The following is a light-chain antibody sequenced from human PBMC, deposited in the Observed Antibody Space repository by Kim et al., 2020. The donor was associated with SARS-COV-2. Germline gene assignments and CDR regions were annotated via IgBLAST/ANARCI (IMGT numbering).Light chain of an antibody. V-gene: IGKV1-5*03. Sequence: ATVGDRVTITCRASHTITDWLAWYQQKPGKAPKLLIYKASRLESGVPSRFSGSGSGTEFTLTISSLQPDDFATYYCQEYDTYSPTFGRGTKVDIK. J-gene: IGKJ1*01. CDR3: QEYDTYSPT. CDR1: HTITDW. CDR2: KAS.